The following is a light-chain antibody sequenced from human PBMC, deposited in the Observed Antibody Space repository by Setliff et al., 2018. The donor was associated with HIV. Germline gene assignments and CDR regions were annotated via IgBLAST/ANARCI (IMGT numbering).Light chain of an antibody. CDR3: CSYTSSLTYV. J-gene: IGLJ1*01. Sequence: ALAQPASVSGSPGQSITLSCTGTSSDVGSYNFVSWYQQHPGRAPKLMIYDVTKRPSGVSDRFSGSKSGNTASLTISGLQTEDEADYYCCSYTSSLTYVFGTGTKVTVL. CDR1: SSDVGSYNF. CDR2: DVT. V-gene: IGLV2-14*03.